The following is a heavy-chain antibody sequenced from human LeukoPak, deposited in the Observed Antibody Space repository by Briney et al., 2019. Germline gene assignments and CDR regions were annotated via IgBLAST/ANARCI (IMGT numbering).Heavy chain of an antibody. CDR3: ARVPLTSGWYLTPALVGFDC. Sequence: PETLSLTCTVSGGSISSYYWSWIRQPPGKGLEWIGYIYYSGSTNYNPSLKSRVTISVDTSKNQFSLKLSSVTAADTAVYYCARVPLTSGWYLTPALVGFDCWGQGTLVTVSS. J-gene: IGHJ4*02. CDR1: GGSISSYY. V-gene: IGHV4-59*01. CDR2: IYYSGST. D-gene: IGHD6-19*01.